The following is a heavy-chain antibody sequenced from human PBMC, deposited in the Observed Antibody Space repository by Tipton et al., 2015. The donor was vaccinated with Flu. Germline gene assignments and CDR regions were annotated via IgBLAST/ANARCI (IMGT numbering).Heavy chain of an antibody. CDR3: ATQLLQPGGRVHYWYFDL. Sequence: TLSLTCTVSGGSISSYYWSWIRQPPGKGLEWIGYIYYSGSTNYNPSLKSRVTISVDTSKNQFSLKLSSVTAADTAVYYCATQLLQPGGRVHYWYFDLWGRDTLLIVSS. V-gene: IGHV4-59*01. D-gene: IGHD4-23*01. CDR1: GGSISSYY. CDR2: IYYSGST. J-gene: IGHJ2*01.